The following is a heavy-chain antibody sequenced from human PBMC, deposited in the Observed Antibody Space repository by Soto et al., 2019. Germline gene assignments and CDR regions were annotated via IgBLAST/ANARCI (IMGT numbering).Heavy chain of an antibody. CDR1: GFTLSSRW. J-gene: IGHJ4*02. V-gene: IGHV3-74*01. CDR3: AREQDTFGKPVFDS. Sequence: EVQLVESGGGLVQPGGSLRLSCVVSGFTLSSRWMHWVRQTPGKRLVWVSRIQPDGSTTNYADSVKGRFTISRHNATNTAYQHLNRLRRDATAKYYCAREQDTFGKPVFDSWGQGTLVTVSS. D-gene: IGHD3-16*01. CDR2: IQPDGSTT.